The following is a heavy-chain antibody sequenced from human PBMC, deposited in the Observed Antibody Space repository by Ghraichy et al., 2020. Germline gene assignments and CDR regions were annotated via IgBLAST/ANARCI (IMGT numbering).Heavy chain of an antibody. J-gene: IGHJ4*02. CDR2: ISIDGFST. V-gene: IGHV3-64D*09. Sequence: GVLRLSCSASGFTFSTYAMHWVRQAPGKGLEFVSAISIDGFSTHYADSVKGRFTISRDNSKNTLYLQMSSLRAEDTAVYYCVKGYFNFDYWGQGTLVTVSS. CDR1: GFTFSTYA. D-gene: IGHD1-14*01. CDR3: VKGYFNFDY.